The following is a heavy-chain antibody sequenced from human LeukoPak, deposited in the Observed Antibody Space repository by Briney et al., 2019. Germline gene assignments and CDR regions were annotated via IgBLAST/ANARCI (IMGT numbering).Heavy chain of an antibody. CDR1: GGSFSGYY. V-gene: IGHV4-34*01. CDR2: INHGGST. CDR3: ARVVYSGSYLLDY. D-gene: IGHD1-26*01. Sequence: SETLSLTCAVYGGSFSGYYWSWIRQPPGKGLEWIGEINHGGSTNYNPSLKSRVTISVDTSKNQFSLKLSSVTAADTAVYYCARVVYSGSYLLDYWGQGTLVTVSS. J-gene: IGHJ4*02.